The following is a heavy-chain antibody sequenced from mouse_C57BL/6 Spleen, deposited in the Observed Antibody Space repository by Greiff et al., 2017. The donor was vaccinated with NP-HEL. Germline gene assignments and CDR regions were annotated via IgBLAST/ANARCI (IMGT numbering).Heavy chain of an antibody. V-gene: IGHV1-76*01. CDR3: AVEGSNYDYFDY. CDR2: IYPGSGNT. Sequence: VKLQESGAELVRPGASVKLSCKASGYTFTDYYINWVKQRPGQGLEWIARIYPGSGNTYYNEKFKGKATLTAEKSSSTAYMQLSSLTPEDSAVYFCAVEGSNYDYFDYWGQGTTLTVSS. J-gene: IGHJ2*01. CDR1: GYTFTDYY. D-gene: IGHD2-5*01.